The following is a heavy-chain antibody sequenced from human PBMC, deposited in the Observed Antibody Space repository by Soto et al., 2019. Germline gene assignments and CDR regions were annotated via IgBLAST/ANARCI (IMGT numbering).Heavy chain of an antibody. Sequence: GASVKVSCKASGGTFSSYAISWVRQAPGQGLEWMGGIIPIFGTANYAQKFQGRVTITADKSTSTAYMELSSLRSEDTAVYYCARDEDLLRLGGYYYYGMDVWGQGTTVTVSS. CDR1: GGTFSSYA. J-gene: IGHJ6*02. V-gene: IGHV1-69*06. CDR3: ARDEDLLRLGGYYYYGMDV. D-gene: IGHD3-16*01. CDR2: IIPIFGTA.